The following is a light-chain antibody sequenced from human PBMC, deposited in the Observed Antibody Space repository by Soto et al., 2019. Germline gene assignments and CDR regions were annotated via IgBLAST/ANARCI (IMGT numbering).Light chain of an antibody. J-gene: IGKJ1*01. CDR2: WAS. CDR3: QQYYRTPRT. V-gene: IGKV4-1*01. CDR1: QSVLSSSNNRNY. Sequence: DIVMTQSPDSLAVSLGERATINCKSSQSVLSSSNNRNYLAWYQQKLGQPPNLLIYWASTRESGVPDRVSGSGSGTDFTLTISSLQAEDVAVYYCQQYYRTPRTFGQGTKVEIK.